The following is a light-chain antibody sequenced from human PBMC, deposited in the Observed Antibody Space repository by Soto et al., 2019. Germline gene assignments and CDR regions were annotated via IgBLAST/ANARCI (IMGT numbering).Light chain of an antibody. J-gene: IGLJ3*02. V-gene: IGLV1-40*01. CDR2: GNN. CDR3: QSYDSSLSGSRV. Sequence: QAVVTQPPSVSGAPGQRVTISCSGSSSNIGAGYDVHWYQQLPGTAPKLLIYGNNNRPSGVPDRFSGSKSGTSASLAITGLVAEDEADYYCQSYDSSLSGSRVFGGGTKLTVL. CDR1: SSNIGAGYD.